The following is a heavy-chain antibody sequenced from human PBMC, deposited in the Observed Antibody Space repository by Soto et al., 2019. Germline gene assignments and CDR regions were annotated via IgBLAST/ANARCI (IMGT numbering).Heavy chain of an antibody. D-gene: IGHD5-18*01. CDR1: GGSMSHYH. CDR2: THDSGII. V-gene: IGHV4-59*12. J-gene: IGHJ4*02. Sequence: LETLSLTCTVSGGSMSHYHWCWIRQSPGKGLEFIGYTHDSGIINYNPSLMSRVAISLDTSKNQFSLKLTSVTAADTALYYCARTGYGDHFDYWGRGTLVTVSS. CDR3: ARTGYGDHFDY.